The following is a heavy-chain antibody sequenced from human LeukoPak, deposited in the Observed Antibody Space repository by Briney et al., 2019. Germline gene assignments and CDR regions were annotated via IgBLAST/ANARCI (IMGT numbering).Heavy chain of an antibody. J-gene: IGHJ6*03. CDR2: ITSSSTYI. V-gene: IGHV3-21*01. Sequence: KPGGSLRLSCAASGFTFSSYSMNWARQAPGKGLEWVSSITSSSTYIQYADSVKGRFTISRDNAKNSLYLQMNSLRAEDTAVYYCARTTSGATFSDYYYYHMDVWGKGTTVTVSS. CDR3: ARTTSGATFSDYYYYHMDV. CDR1: GFTFSSYS. D-gene: IGHD1-26*01.